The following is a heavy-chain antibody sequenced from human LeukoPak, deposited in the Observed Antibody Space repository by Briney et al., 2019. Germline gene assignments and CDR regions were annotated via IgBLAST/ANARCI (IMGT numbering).Heavy chain of an antibody. J-gene: IGHJ4*02. Sequence: GGSLRLSCAASGFTFSSYSMTWVRQAPGKGLEGVSSISSSSSYIYYADSVKGRFTISRDNAKNSLYLQMNSLRAEDTAVYYCARDRDSGWSTFDYWGQGTLVTVSS. CDR1: GFTFSSYS. CDR2: ISSSSSYI. V-gene: IGHV3-21*01. CDR3: ARDRDSGWSTFDY. D-gene: IGHD6-19*01.